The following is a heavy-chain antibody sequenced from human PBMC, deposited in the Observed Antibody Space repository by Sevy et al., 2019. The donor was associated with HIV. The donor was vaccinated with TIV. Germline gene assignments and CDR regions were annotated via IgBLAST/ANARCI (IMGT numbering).Heavy chain of an antibody. D-gene: IGHD3-22*01. Sequence: ASVKVSCKVSGYTLTKLAMHWVRQGPGKGLEWMGSFDPEDEETIYGEKFQGGVTMTEDTSTETAYMELSSLRSEDTAVYYCATTKDYYESSGDPFDYWGQGTLVTVSS. CDR2: FDPEDEET. CDR3: ATTKDYYESSGDPFDY. J-gene: IGHJ4*02. CDR1: GYTLTKLA. V-gene: IGHV1-24*01.